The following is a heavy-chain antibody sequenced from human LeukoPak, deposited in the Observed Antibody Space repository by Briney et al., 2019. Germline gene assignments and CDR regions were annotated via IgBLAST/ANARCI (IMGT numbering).Heavy chain of an antibody. CDR1: GGSISSGDYY. Sequence: PSETLSLTCTVSGGSISSGDYYWSWIRQPPGKGLEWIGTIYYSGSTNYNPSLKSRVTISVDTSENQFSLRLSSVTATDTAVYYCVRRGQRLNPGLYYFDYWGQGTLVTVSS. J-gene: IGHJ4*02. CDR2: IYYSGST. V-gene: IGHV4-39*01. CDR3: VRRGQRLNPGLYYFDY. D-gene: IGHD6-25*01.